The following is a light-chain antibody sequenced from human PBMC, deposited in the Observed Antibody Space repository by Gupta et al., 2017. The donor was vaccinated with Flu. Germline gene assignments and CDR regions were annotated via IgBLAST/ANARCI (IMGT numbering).Light chain of an antibody. Sequence: QSVLTQPPSVSAAPGQKVTISCSGSSSNIGNNYVSWYQQLPGTAPKLLIYENNKQPSGIPDRFSGSKSGTSATLGITGLQTGDEADYYCGTWDSSLSAGVFGTGTKVTVL. J-gene: IGLJ1*01. CDR3: GTWDSSLSAGV. V-gene: IGLV1-51*02. CDR2: ENN. CDR1: SSNIGNNY.